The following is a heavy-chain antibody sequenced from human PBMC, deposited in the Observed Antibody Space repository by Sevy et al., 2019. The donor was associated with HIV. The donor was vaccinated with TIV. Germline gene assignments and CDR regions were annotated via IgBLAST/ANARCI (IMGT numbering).Heavy chain of an antibody. D-gene: IGHD2-21*01. V-gene: IGHV3-21*01. J-gene: IGHJ3*02. CDR2: ISGISNYI. CDR3: ARRGPSVVHDAFDI. Sequence: GGSLRLSCAASVFTFSSYSMNWVRQAPGKGLEWVSFISGISNYIYYADSVQGRFTISRDNAKNSLYLQMNSLRAEDTAVYYCARRGPSVVHDAFDIWGQGTMVTVSS. CDR1: VFTFSSYS.